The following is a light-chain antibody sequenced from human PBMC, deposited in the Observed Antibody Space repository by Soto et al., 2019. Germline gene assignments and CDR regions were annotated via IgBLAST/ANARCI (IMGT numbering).Light chain of an antibody. CDR1: NSNIEGNA. V-gene: IGLV1-44*01. J-gene: IGLJ3*02. CDR2: NNN. Sequence: QSALSQTPAASVTLGQRVTISFSGSNSNIEGNAVNWYQQVPGTAPKLLIYNNNHRPSGVSDRFSGSKSGTSASLAISGLQSEDETDYYCATWDDSLNTWVFGGGTK. CDR3: ATWDDSLNTWV.